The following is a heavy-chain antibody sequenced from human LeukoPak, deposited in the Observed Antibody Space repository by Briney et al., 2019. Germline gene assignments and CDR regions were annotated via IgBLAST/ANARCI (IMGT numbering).Heavy chain of an antibody. Sequence: PGGSLRLSCAASGFTVSSNYMSWVRQAPGKGLEWVSVIYSGGSTYYADSVKGRFTISRDNSKNTLYLQMNGLRAEDTAVYYCAKMGLLWFGGQSPWGQGTLVTVSS. CDR1: GFTVSSNY. J-gene: IGHJ5*02. CDR3: AKMGLLWFGGQSP. CDR2: IYSGGST. V-gene: IGHV3-53*01. D-gene: IGHD3-10*01.